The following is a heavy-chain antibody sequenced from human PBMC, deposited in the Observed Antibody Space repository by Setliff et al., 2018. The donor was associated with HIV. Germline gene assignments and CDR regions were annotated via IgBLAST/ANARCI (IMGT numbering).Heavy chain of an antibody. D-gene: IGHD6-6*01. CDR2: IGPSGSST. CDR3: SRDHIAARSVDY. J-gene: IGHJ4*02. V-gene: IGHV1-46*02. Sequence: ASVKVSCKKSAYTFNSYYMHWIRQAPGQGLEWMGLIGPSGSSTTYAQNFQGRVTMSRDTSTNTVYMELSSLRSEDTAVYYCSRDHIAARSVDYWGQGTLVTVSS. CDR1: AYTFNSYY.